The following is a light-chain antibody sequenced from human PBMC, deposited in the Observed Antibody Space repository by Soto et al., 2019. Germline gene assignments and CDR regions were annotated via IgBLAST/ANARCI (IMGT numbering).Light chain of an antibody. CDR3: QTWGSGIVV. CDR2: LNSDGSH. J-gene: IGLJ2*01. CDR1: SGHSNYA. Sequence: QLVLTQSPSASASLGPSVKLTCTLSSGHSNYAIARHQQQSEKGPRYLMKLNSDGSHSKGDGIPDRFSGSSSGAERYLTISSLQSEDEADYYCQTWGSGIVVFGGGTKLTVL. V-gene: IGLV4-69*01.